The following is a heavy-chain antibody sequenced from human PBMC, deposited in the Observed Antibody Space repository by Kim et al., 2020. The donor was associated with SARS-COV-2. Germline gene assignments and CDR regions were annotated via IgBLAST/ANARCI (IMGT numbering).Heavy chain of an antibody. J-gene: IGHJ6*02. CDR3: ASGIAVSGIDVSYYYYGMDV. CDR1: GFTFSSYG. D-gene: IGHD6-19*01. CDR2: ISYDGSNK. Sequence: GGSLRLSCAASGFTFSSYGMDWVRQAPGKGLEWVAVISYDGSNKYYADSVKGRFTISRDNSKNTLYLQMNSLRAEDTAVYYCASGIAVSGIDVSYYYYGMDVWGQGTTVTVSS. V-gene: IGHV3-33*05.